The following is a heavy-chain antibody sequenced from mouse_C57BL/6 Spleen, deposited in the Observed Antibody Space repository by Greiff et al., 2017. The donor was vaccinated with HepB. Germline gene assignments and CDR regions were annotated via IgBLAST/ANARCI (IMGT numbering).Heavy chain of an antibody. V-gene: IGHV5-4*01. CDR2: ISDGVSYT. J-gene: IGHJ2*01. CDR3: ARDRELTGTYYIGC. D-gene: IGHD4-1*01. CDR1: GFTFSTYA. Sequence: EVQVVESVGCLVKPGCSLLLSCAASGFTFSTYAMSWVLQTPEKRLERVATISDGVSYTYYPDNVKGRFTISRDNAKNNLYLQMSHLKSEDTAMYYCARDRELTGTYYIGCWGQGTTPTNSS.